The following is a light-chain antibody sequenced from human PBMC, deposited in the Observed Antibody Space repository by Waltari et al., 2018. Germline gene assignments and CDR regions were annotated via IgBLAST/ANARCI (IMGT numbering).Light chain of an antibody. CDR2: AAT. CDR1: QNIDKY. J-gene: IGKJ3*01. Sequence: DIQMTQSPSPLSASVGDRVTITCRASQNIDKYLNWYQHKPGKAPKLLIYAATNLQTGVPSRFSGSGSGTDFTLTIGSLQPEDFATYYCQQSYSTLPFTFGPGTKVDIK. CDR3: QQSYSTLPFT. V-gene: IGKV1-39*01.